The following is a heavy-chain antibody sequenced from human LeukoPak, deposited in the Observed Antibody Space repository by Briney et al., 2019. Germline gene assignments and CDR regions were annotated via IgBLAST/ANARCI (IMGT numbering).Heavy chain of an antibody. J-gene: IGHJ4*02. D-gene: IGHD3-16*02. V-gene: IGHV3-15*01. Sequence: KPGGSLRLSCAASGFTFSNAWMSWVHQAPGKGLEWVGRIKSKTDGGTTDYAAPVKGRFTISRDDSKNTLYLQMNSLKTEDTAVYYCTTRSPIMITFGGVIVKYFDYWGQGTLVTVSS. CDR3: TTRSPIMITFGGVIVKYFDY. CDR2: IKSKTDGGTT. CDR1: GFTFSNAW.